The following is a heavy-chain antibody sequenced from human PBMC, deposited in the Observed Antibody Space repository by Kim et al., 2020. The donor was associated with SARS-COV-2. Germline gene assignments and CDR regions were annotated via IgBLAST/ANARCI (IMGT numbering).Heavy chain of an antibody. Sequence: GGSLRLSCAASGFTFSNAWMSWVRQAPGKGLEWVGRIKSKTDGGTTDYAAPVKGRFTISRDDSKNTLYLQMNSLKTEDTAVYYCTASLRRRYGMDVWGQGTTVTVSS. CDR3: TASLRRRYGMDV. V-gene: IGHV3-15*01. CDR2: IKSKTDGGTT. J-gene: IGHJ6*02. D-gene: IGHD1-1*01. CDR1: GFTFSNAW.